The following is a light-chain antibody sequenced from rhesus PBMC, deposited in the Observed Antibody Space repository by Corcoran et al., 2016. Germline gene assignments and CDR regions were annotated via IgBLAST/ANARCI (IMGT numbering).Light chain of an antibody. J-gene: IGKJ1*01. V-gene: IGKV2-104*02. CDR3: MQALEFPRT. Sequence: DIVMTQTPLSLPVTPGEPASISCRSSQSLLDSEDGNTYLDWYLQKPGQAPQLLIYEVSHRAPGDPDRVSGSGSDTDFTLKISRVEAEDVGVYYCMQALEFPRTFGQGTKVEVK. CDR2: EVS. CDR1: QSLLDSEDGNTY.